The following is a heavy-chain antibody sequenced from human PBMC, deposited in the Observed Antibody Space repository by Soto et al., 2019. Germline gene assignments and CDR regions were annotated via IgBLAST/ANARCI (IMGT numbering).Heavy chain of an antibody. CDR1: GGSISSSTNY. D-gene: IGHD6-19*01. V-gene: IGHV4-39*01. CDR2: IYYSGST. Sequence: QLQLQESGPGLVKPSETLSLTCTVSGGSISSSTNYWGWIRQPPGKGLEWIGSIYYSGSTYYNPSLKSRVTISLDTSKNQFSLKLSSVTAADTAVYYCACRIAVANYYFDYWGQGTLVTVSS. CDR3: ACRIAVANYYFDY. J-gene: IGHJ4*02.